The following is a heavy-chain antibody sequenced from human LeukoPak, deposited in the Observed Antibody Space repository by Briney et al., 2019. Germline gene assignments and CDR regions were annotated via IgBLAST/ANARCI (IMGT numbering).Heavy chain of an antibody. V-gene: IGHV3-53*01. D-gene: IGHD3-3*01. CDR1: GFNVSSNY. J-gene: IGHJ4*02. CDR3: ARIKNDFWSGYYVDY. Sequence: GGSLRLSCAASGFNVSSNYMEWVRQTPGKGLEWVSVIHSGGRTYYADSVKGRFTISRDNSKNTLYLQMNSLRAEDTAVYYCARIKNDFWSGYYVDYWGQGTLVTVSS. CDR2: IHSGGRT.